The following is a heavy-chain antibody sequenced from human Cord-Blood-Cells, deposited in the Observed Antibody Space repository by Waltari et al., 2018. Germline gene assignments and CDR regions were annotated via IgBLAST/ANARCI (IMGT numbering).Heavy chain of an antibody. Sequence: EVQLLESGGGLVQHGGSLRLSCAASGFTFSSYAMSWVRQAPGKGLEWVSSLSGSGGSTYYADSVKGRFTIARDNSKNTLCLQMNSGRAEDTAVYYCAKDLVEGWDPSGGLDYWGQGTLVTVAS. CDR2: LSGSGGST. D-gene: IGHD3-10*01. CDR3: AKDLVEGWDPSGGLDY. CDR1: GFTFSSYA. J-gene: IGHJ4*02. V-gene: IGHV3-23*01.